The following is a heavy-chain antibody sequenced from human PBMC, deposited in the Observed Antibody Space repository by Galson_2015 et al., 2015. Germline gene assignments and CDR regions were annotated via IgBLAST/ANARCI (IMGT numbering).Heavy chain of an antibody. CDR3: ASGGAQSGVRGVTPGNDAFDI. D-gene: IGHD3-10*01. J-gene: IGHJ3*02. Sequence: SLRLSCAASGFTFSDYYMSWIRQAPGKGLEWVSYISSSGSTIYYADSVKGRFTISRDHAKNSLYLQMNSLRAEDTAVYYCASGGAQSGVRGVTPGNDAFDIWGQGTMVTVPS. CDR2: ISSSGSTI. V-gene: IGHV3-11*01. CDR1: GFTFSDYY.